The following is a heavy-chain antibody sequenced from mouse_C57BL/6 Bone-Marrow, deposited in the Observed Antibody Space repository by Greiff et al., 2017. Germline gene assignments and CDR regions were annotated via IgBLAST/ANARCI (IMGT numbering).Heavy chain of an antibody. CDR1: GFSLTSYG. J-gene: IGHJ4*01. D-gene: IGHD1-1*01. Sequence: VQLQQSGPGLVQPSQSLSITCTVSGFSLTSYGVHWVRQSPGKGLEWLGVIWRGGSTDYNAAFMSRLSITKDNSKSQVFFKMNSLQADDTAIYYCAKKGSHYYGSSYAMDYWGQGTSVTVSS. CDR2: IWRGGST. V-gene: IGHV2-5*01. CDR3: AKKGSHYYGSSYAMDY.